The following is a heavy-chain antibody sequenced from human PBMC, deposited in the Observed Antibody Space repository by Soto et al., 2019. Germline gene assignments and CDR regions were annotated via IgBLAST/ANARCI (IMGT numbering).Heavy chain of an antibody. Sequence: GGSLRLSCAASVFTLTSYTMNLVRQSSGKGLEWVSSITSSSSNIYYADSVKGRFTISRDNDGNSLYLQMNSLKTEDTAVNYCANFYSSGWYHWGRGTLVTVSS. V-gene: IGHV3-21*01. CDR1: VFTLTSYT. CDR3: ANFYSSGWYH. D-gene: IGHD6-19*01. CDR2: ITSSSSNI. J-gene: IGHJ5*02.